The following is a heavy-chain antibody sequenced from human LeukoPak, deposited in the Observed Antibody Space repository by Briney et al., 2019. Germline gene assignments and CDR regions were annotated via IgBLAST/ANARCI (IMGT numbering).Heavy chain of an antibody. CDR1: GGSISSGGYY. J-gene: IGHJ4*02. V-gene: IGHV4-61*08. CDR3: ARDPVSSNSSGYRDY. D-gene: IGHD3-22*01. Sequence: SQTLSLTCTVSGGSISSGGYYWSWIRQPPGKGLEWIGYIHYSGSTNYNPSLKSRVTMSLDTSKNQVSLKLNSVTAADTAVYYCARDPVSSNSSGYRDYWGQGTLVTVSS. CDR2: IHYSGST.